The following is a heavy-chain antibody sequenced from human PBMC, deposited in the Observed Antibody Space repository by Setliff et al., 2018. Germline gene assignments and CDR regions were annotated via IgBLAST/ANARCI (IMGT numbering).Heavy chain of an antibody. CDR2: IIPIFGTA. V-gene: IGHV1-69*05. CDR3: ARDVFPYHYEGAFDI. D-gene: IGHD3-22*01. CDR1: GGTFSSYA. Sequence: SVKVSCKASGGTFSSYAISWVRQAPGQGLEWMGGIIPIFGTANYAQKFQGRVTITTDESTSTAYMELSSLRSEDTAVYYCARDVFPYHYEGAFDIWGQGTMVTVSS. J-gene: IGHJ3*02.